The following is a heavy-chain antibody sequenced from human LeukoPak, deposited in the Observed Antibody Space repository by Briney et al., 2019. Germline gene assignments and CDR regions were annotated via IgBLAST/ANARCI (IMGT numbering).Heavy chain of an antibody. CDR1: GNSLSETS. D-gene: IGHD3-22*01. CDR2: FEPEDGEP. V-gene: IGHV1-24*01. Sequence: ASVKVSCKVSGNSLSETSIHWVRQAPGQWLEWMGGFEPEDGEPIFAQRFQGRFSMSEDTSTDTAYMELRSLRSDDTAVYYCARMAVYYYDSSGYRYWGQGTLVTVSS. J-gene: IGHJ4*02. CDR3: ARMAVYYYDSSGYRY.